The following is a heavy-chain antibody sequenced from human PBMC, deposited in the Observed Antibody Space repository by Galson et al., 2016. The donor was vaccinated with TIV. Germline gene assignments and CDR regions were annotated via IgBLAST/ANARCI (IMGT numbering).Heavy chain of an antibody. D-gene: IGHD3-22*01. V-gene: IGHV3-23*01. CDR3: AKVPSSGFSYYYGLDV. CDR1: GFTFSSHA. CDR2: ISAGGGST. J-gene: IGHJ6*02. Sequence: SLRLSCAASGFTFSSHAMTWVRQPPGKGLEWVSAISAGGGSTYYADSVQGRFTISRDNSKNTQYLQMNSLRAEDTAIYYCAKVPSSGFSYYYGLDVWGQGTLVTVSS.